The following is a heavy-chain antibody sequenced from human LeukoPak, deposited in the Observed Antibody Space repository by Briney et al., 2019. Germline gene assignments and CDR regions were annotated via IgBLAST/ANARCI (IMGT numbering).Heavy chain of an antibody. Sequence: GGSLRLSCAASGFPFSSYSVTWVRQAPGKGLEWVSAISGSGGSTYYADSVKGRFTISRDNSKNTLYLQMNSLRAEDTAVYYCAKGITGTTGNWFDPWGQGTLVTVSS. CDR2: ISGSGGST. CDR1: GFPFSSYS. CDR3: AKGITGTTGNWFDP. V-gene: IGHV3-23*01. D-gene: IGHD1-7*01. J-gene: IGHJ5*02.